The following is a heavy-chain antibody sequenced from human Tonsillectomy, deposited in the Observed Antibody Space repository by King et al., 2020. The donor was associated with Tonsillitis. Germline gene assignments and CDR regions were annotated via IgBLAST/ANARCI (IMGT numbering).Heavy chain of an antibody. CDR2: IWLHGNNN. D-gene: IGHD5-12*01. CDR3: ARGGVGYSGYDGAFDI. CDR1: AFDFSSFA. Sequence: VQLVESGGGVVQPGRSLRLSCTASAFDFSSFAMHWVRQAPGKGLEWLALIWLHGNNNYYAGIVNGRFTISRDNSKSTLYLQMNSLRAEDTAVYYCARGGVGYSGYDGAFDIWGQGTMVTVSS. J-gene: IGHJ3*02. V-gene: IGHV3-33*08.